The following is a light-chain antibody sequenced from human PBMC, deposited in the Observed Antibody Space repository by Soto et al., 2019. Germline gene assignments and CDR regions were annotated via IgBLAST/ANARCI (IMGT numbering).Light chain of an antibody. CDR3: QQYNNWPLYT. J-gene: IGKJ2*01. CDR1: QSVSSN. CDR2: GAS. V-gene: IGKV3-15*01. Sequence: MTQSPSTLSVSPGERATLSCRASQSVSSNLAWYQQKPGQAPRLLIYGASTRATGIPARFSGSGSGTEFTLTISSLQSEDFAVYYCQQYNNWPLYTFGQGTKLEIK.